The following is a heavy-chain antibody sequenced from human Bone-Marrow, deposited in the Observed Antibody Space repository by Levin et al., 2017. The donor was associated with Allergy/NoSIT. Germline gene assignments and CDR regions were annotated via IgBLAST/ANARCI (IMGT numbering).Heavy chain of an antibody. J-gene: IGHJ6*03. CDR1: GFTFSTYK. V-gene: IGHV3-7*01. CDR2: VNQDGAET. D-gene: IGHD3-3*01. CDR3: ARDWSGYRLNMDV. Sequence: GESLKISCAASGFTFSTYKMTWVRQAPGKGLEWVATVNQDGAETCYVDSVKGRFTISRDNAKNSLYLQMNSLRSDDTAVYYCARDWSGYRLNMDVWGKGTTVTVSS.